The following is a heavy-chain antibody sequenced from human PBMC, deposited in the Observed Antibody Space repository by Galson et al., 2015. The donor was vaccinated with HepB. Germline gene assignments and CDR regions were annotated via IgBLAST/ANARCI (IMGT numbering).Heavy chain of an antibody. CDR3: ARVYFGSGSSSAYWYFDL. CDR2: ISSTGTTM. J-gene: IGHJ2*01. V-gene: IGHV3-48*02. D-gene: IGHD3-10*01. CDR1: GFTFSSYT. Sequence: SLRLSCAASGFTFSSYTMNWVRQAPGKGLESVSYISSTGTTMYYADSAKGRFTISRDNAQNSLYLQMNSLRDEDRAVYYCARVYFGSGSSSAYWYFDLWGRGALVTVSS.